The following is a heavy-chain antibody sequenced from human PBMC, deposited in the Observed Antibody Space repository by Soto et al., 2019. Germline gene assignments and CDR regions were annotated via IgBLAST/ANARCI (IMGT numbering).Heavy chain of an antibody. CDR3: XRPDGRYFYDSRGYYSY. CDR2: IYPDDSDT. CDR1: GYNFPTHW. J-gene: IGHJ4*02. Sequence: GESLKISCRTYGYNFPTHWIAWVRQMPGKGLEWMGVIYPDDSDTRYSPSFQGQVTISADKSSGTTYLQWSSLKASDSAIYYCXRPDGRYFYDSRGYYSYWGQGTLVTVSS. D-gene: IGHD3-22*01. V-gene: IGHV5-51*01.